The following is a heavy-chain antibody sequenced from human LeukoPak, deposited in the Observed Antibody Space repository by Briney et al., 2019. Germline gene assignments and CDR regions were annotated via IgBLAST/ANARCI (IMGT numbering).Heavy chain of an antibody. Sequence: GGSLRLSCVASAFTFNNYAMTWVRQAPGKGLEWVSGISGSDGATYYADSVRGRFTISRDNSENTLYLQMNSLRAEDTAVYYCARDLGVAGDYFDYWGQGTLVTVSS. J-gene: IGHJ4*02. V-gene: IGHV3-23*01. D-gene: IGHD6-19*01. CDR3: ARDLGVAGDYFDY. CDR2: ISGSDGAT. CDR1: AFTFNNYA.